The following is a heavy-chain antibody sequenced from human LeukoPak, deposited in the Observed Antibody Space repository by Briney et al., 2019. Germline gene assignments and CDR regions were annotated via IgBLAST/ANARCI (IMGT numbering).Heavy chain of an antibody. V-gene: IGHV1-8*01. Sequence: ASVKVSCKASGYTFPSYDINWVRQAAGQGLEWMGWMNPNSGNAGYAQKFQGRISITRNTSTNTAYMELSGLRSEDTAVYYCARGPRVFGVVIAPYWYFDFWGRGTLVTVSS. CDR1: GYTFPSYD. D-gene: IGHD3-3*01. CDR2: MNPNSGNA. J-gene: IGHJ2*01. CDR3: ARGPRVFGVVIAPYWYFDF.